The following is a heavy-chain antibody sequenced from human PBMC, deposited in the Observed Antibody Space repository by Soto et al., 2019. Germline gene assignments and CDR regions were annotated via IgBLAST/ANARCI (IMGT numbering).Heavy chain of an antibody. CDR2: INHSGFT. V-gene: IGHV4-34*01. CDR1: GGSFTGYY. Sequence: QLQLHQWGAGLLKPSETLSLTCDVSGGSFTGYYWAWIRQPPGKGLEWIGEINHSGFTNYNPSLTGRVTISLDTSRSQFSLKLDSLTAADTAFYFCARGHGRFAHWGQGTLVTVSS. J-gene: IGHJ4*02. CDR3: ARGHGRFAH.